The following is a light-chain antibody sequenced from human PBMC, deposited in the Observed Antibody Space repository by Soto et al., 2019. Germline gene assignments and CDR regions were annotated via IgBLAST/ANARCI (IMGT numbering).Light chain of an antibody. J-gene: IGKJ2*01. V-gene: IGKV1-5*01. CDR2: DAS. Sequence: DIQMTQSPSTLSASVGDRVTITCRASQSISSWLAWYQQKPGKAPKLLIYDASSLESGVPSRFSGSGSGTEFTLTISSLQSEDFAVYYCQHYNYWPYTFGQGTKVDI. CDR3: QHYNYWPYT. CDR1: QSISSW.